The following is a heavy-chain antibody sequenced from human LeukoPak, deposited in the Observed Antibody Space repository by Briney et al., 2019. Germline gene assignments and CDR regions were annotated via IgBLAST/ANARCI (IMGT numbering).Heavy chain of an antibody. J-gene: IGHJ3*02. CDR3: AKLSSSPGKGGAFDI. Sequence: GGSLRLSCAASGFTVSINYITWVRQAPGKGLEWVSLIYSNGSTYFADSVKGRFTISRDNSKNTLYLHMNSLRAEDTAVYYCAKLSSSPGKGGAFDIWGQGTMVTVSS. CDR2: IYSNGST. V-gene: IGHV3-66*04. D-gene: IGHD6-6*01. CDR1: GFTVSINY.